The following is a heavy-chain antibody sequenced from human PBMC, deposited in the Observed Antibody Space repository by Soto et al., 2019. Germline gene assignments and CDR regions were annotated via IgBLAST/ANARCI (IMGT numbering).Heavy chain of an antibody. CDR1: GFIFSEST. CDR3: VKQAHGLDGVAFDY. J-gene: IGHJ4*02. Sequence: HPGGSLRLSCSASGFIFSESTIYWVRQVPGKGLEAISAVSTSGRSTYYADSVKDRFTISRDNSKNTLFLQMGSPRPEDTAIYYCVKQAHGLDGVAFDYWGQGTQVTVSS. D-gene: IGHD2-15*01. V-gene: IGHV3-64D*06. CDR2: VSTSGRST.